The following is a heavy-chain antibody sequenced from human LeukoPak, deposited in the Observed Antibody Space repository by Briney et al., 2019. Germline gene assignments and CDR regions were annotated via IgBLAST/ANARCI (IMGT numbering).Heavy chain of an antibody. D-gene: IGHD3-22*01. V-gene: IGHV1-2*02. CDR1: GYTFTGYY. Sequence: ASVKVSCKASGYTFTGYYMHWVRQAPGQGLEWMGWINPNSGGTNYAQKFQGRVTMTRDTSISTAYMELSRLRSDDTAVYYCASAEKHYYDSSGYYSWWGQGTLVTVSS. CDR2: INPNSGGT. CDR3: ASAEKHYYDSSGYYSW. J-gene: IGHJ4*02.